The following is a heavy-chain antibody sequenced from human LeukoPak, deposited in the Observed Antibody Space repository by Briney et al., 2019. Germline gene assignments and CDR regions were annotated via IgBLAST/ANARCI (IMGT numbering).Heavy chain of an antibody. CDR1: GGTFSSYA. Sequence: SVKVSCKASGGTFSSYAISWVRQAPGQGLEWIGGIIPIYGTANYAQKFQGRVTITTDESTSTAYMELSSLRSEDTAVYYCAREYGEGYYYYYMDVWGKGTTVTVSS. D-gene: IGHD4-17*01. CDR3: AREYGEGYYYYYMDV. CDR2: IIPIYGTA. J-gene: IGHJ6*03. V-gene: IGHV1-69*05.